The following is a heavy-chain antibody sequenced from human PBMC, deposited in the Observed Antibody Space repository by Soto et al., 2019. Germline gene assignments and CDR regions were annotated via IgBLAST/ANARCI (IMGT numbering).Heavy chain of an antibody. V-gene: IGHV1-69*02. CDR3: ARGYCSGGSCLNWFDP. J-gene: IGHJ5*02. Sequence: SVKVSCKASGGTFSSYTISWVRQAPGQGLEWMGRIIPILGIANYAQKFQGRVTITADKSTSTAYMELSSLRSEDTAVYYCARGYCSGGSCLNWFDPWGQGTLVTVSS. D-gene: IGHD2-15*01. CDR2: IIPILGIA. CDR1: GGTFSSYT.